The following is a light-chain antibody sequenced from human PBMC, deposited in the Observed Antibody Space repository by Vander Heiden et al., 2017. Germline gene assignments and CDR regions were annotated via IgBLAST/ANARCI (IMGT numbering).Light chain of an antibody. CDR2: GKN. CDR1: SLRSYY. Sequence: SSELPQDPAVSVALGQPVRLTCQVDSLRSYYASGDQQKPGQAPVLVIEGKNNRPSGITDRFSGSSSGNTAALTITGAQAEDEADYDCNSRDSSGNHVVFGGGTKLTVL. CDR3: NSRDSSGNHVV. J-gene: IGLJ2*01. V-gene: IGLV3-19*01.